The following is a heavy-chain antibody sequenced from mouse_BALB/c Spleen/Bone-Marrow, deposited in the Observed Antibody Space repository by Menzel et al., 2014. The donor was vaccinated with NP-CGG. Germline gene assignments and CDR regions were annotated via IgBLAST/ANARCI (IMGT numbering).Heavy chain of an antibody. CDR3: AREGLRRRAAMDY. Sequence: EVQGVESGGGLVQPGGSRKLSCAASGFTFSSYDMSWVRQTPEKRLEWVAYISSGGGSTYYPDTVKGRFTISRDNAKNTLYLQMSSLKSEDTAMYYCAREGLRRRAAMDYWGQGTSVTVSS. V-gene: IGHV5-12-1*01. D-gene: IGHD2-4*01. CDR1: GFTFSSYD. J-gene: IGHJ4*01. CDR2: ISSGGGST.